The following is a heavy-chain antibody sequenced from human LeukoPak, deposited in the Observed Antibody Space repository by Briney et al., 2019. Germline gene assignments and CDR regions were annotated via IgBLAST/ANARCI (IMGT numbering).Heavy chain of an antibody. CDR3: ARGRSNYYGMDV. J-gene: IGHJ6*02. V-gene: IGHV4-59*01. CDR1: DGSINSYY. CDR2: IYYNGNT. D-gene: IGHD1-26*01. Sequence: PSETLSLTCTVSDGSINSYYWNWIRRPPGKGLEWIGYIYYNGNTNYSPSLKSRVTMSVDTSKNLFSLKVSSVTAADTAVYYCARGRSNYYGMDVWGQGTTVTVSS.